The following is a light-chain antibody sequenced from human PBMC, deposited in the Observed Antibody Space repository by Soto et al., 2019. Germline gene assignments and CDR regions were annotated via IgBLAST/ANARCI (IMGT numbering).Light chain of an antibody. Sequence: ETVMTQSPATLSVSPGERATLSCRASQSVSSNLAWYQQKPGQAPRLLIYGASTRATGIPARFSGSGSGTEYTLTISSLQSEDSAVYFCQQYNDWPPVTFGQGTKVEMK. V-gene: IGKV3-15*01. J-gene: IGKJ1*01. CDR3: QQYNDWPPVT. CDR1: QSVSSN. CDR2: GAS.